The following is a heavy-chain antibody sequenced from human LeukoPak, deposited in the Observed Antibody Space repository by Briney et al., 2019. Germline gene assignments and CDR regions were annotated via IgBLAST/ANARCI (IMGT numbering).Heavy chain of an antibody. Sequence: PGGSLRLSCAASGFTFSSYSMNWVRQAPGKGLEWVSSISSSSSYIYYADSVKGRFTISRDNAKNSLYLQMNSLRAEDTAVYYCAPKPPHGGSYHDHWGQGTLVTVSS. D-gene: IGHD1-26*01. V-gene: IGHV3-21*01. J-gene: IGHJ4*02. CDR1: GFTFSSYS. CDR3: APKPPHGGSYHDH. CDR2: ISSSSSYI.